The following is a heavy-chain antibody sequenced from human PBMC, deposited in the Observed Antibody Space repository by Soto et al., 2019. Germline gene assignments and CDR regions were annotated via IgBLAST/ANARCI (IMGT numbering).Heavy chain of an antibody. CDR2: INHSGST. D-gene: IGHD5-12*01. Sequence: SQTMPLTCAVYGGSFSGYYWSRIRQPPEKGLEWIGEINHSGSTNYNPSLKSRVTISVDTSKNQFSLKLSSVTAADTAVYYCARLRGYNGYPNAVIDYWGQGTLVTVS. CDR3: ARLRGYNGYPNAVIDY. V-gene: IGHV4-34*01. J-gene: IGHJ4*02. CDR1: GGSFSGYY.